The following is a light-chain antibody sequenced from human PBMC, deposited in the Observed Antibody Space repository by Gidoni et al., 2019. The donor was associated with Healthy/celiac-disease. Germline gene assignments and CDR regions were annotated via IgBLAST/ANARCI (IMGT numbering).Light chain of an antibody. V-gene: IGLV1-40*01. CDR1: SSNTGAGYD. CDR3: QSYDSSLSGYVV. CDR2: GNS. J-gene: IGLJ2*01. Sequence: QSVLTQPPSVPGAPGQRVTISCTGSSSNTGAGYDVHWYQQLPGTAPKLLIYGNSNQPSGVPDRFSGSKSGTSASLAITGLQAEDEADYYCQSYDSSLSGYVVFGGGTKLTVL.